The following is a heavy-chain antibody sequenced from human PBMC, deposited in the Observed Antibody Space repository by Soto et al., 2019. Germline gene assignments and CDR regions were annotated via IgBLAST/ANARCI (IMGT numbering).Heavy chain of an antibody. CDR3: AREDIVLVPAAMPYYYYYGMDV. CDR2: ISYDGSNK. CDR1: GFTFSSYA. Sequence: QVQLVESGGGVVQPGRSLRLSCAASGFTFSSYAMHWVRQAPGKGLEWVAVISYDGSNKYYADSVKGRFTISRDNSKNTLYLQMNSLRAEDTAVYYCAREDIVLVPAAMPYYYYYGMDVW. D-gene: IGHD2-2*01. V-gene: IGHV3-30-3*01. J-gene: IGHJ6*01.